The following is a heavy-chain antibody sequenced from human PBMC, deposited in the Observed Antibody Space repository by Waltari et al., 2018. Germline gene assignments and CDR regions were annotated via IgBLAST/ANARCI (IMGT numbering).Heavy chain of an antibody. CDR3: ARDRGIVGATTPPHDAFDI. CDR2: IIPIFGTA. D-gene: IGHD1-26*01. CDR1: GGTFSSYA. J-gene: IGHJ3*02. Sequence: QVQLVQSGAEVKKPGSSVKVSCKASGGTFSSYAISWVRPAPGPGLEWMGGIIPIFGTANYAQKFQGRVTITADESTSTAYMELSSLRSEDTAVYYCARDRGIVGATTPPHDAFDIWGQGTMVTVSS. V-gene: IGHV1-69*01.